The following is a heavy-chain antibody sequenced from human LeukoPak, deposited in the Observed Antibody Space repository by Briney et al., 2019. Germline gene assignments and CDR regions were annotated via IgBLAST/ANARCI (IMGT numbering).Heavy chain of an antibody. D-gene: IGHD2-2*01. Sequence: GGSLRLSCAASGFTFSGYSMSWVRQAPGMGREWVSGLGGSGEAKYFADSVKGRFTIARDNSKDTVYLQMNSQRGEDTAIYYCVKDRPCDVCMPMDAWGQGTTVTVSS. V-gene: IGHV3-23*01. CDR2: LGGSGEAK. J-gene: IGHJ6*02. CDR1: GFTFSGYS. CDR3: VKDRPCDVCMPMDA.